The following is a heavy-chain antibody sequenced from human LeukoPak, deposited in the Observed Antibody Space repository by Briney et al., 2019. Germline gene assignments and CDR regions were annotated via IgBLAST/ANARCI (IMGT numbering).Heavy chain of an antibody. CDR2: MNPNTGNT. V-gene: IGHV1-8*01. D-gene: IGHD5-12*01. Sequence: ASVKVSCKASGYTFTSYDINWVRQATGQGFEWMGWMNPNTGNTGYAQKFQDRVTMTRNTSISTVYMELSSLRSEDTAVYYCAREVAHSYYYGMDVWGQGTTVTVSS. CDR1: GYTFTSYD. J-gene: IGHJ6*02. CDR3: AREVAHSYYYGMDV.